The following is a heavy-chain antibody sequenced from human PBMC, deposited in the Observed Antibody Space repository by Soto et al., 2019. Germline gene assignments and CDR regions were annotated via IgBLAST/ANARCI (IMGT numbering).Heavy chain of an antibody. CDR2: ISNSGSNR. V-gene: IGHV3-23*01. Sequence: EVQLLEYGGGLVQPGGSLRLSCAASGFTFSNYVMSWVRQAPGKGLEWVSSISNSGSNRYYAESVKGRVTIPRDNSNNTLYLQMNSLRAEDTALYYCARRGRTLPHYSYYMDVWGKGTTVTVSS. CDR1: GFTFSNYV. J-gene: IGHJ6*03. CDR3: ARRGRTLPHYSYYMDV.